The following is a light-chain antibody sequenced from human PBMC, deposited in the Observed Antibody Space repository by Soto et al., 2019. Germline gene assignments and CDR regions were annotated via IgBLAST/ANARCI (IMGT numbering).Light chain of an antibody. Sequence: EIVLTQSPGTLSLSPGERATLSCRASQSVGKNFLAWYQQKPGQAPRLLIYGASSRATGISNRFSGSGSGTDFTLTISRLEPEDFAVYYCQQYASSPRTFGGGTKVGIK. J-gene: IGKJ4*01. CDR1: QSVGKNF. CDR2: GAS. CDR3: QQYASSPRT. V-gene: IGKV3-20*01.